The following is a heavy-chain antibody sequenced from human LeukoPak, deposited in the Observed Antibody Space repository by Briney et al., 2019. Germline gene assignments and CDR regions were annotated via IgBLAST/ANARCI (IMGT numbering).Heavy chain of an antibody. CDR3: ARGEVVVVAAKGALSWFDP. Sequence: SETLSLTCTVSGGFISRGSYYWGWIRQPPGKGLEWIGSIYYSGTTYYNPSLKSRVTISVDTSKNHFSLKLSSVTAADTAVYYCARGEVVVVAAKGALSWFDPWGQGTLVTVSS. CDR1: GGFISRGSYY. D-gene: IGHD2-15*01. J-gene: IGHJ5*02. CDR2: IYYSGTT. V-gene: IGHV4-39*07.